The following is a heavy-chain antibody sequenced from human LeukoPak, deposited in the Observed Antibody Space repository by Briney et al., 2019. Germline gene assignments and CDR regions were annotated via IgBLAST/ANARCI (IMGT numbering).Heavy chain of an antibody. CDR1: GGSFSGYY. CDR3: ARGPVLLWFGESHFDY. J-gene: IGHJ4*02. CDR2: INHSGST. V-gene: IGHV4-34*01. Sequence: SETLSLTRAVYGGSFSGYYWSWIRQPPGKGLEWMGEINHSGSTNYSPSLKSRVTISVDTSKNQFSLKLSSVTAADTAVYYCARGPVLLWFGESHFDYWGQGTLVTVSS. D-gene: IGHD3-10*01.